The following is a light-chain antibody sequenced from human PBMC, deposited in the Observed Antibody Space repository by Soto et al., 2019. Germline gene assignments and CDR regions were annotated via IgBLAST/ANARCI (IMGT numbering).Light chain of an antibody. J-gene: IGKJ4*01. CDR2: GAS. Sequence: DIQMTQSPSSLSASVGDRVTITCRATQSISSNLNWYQQKPGKAPKVLISGASSLQSGVPLRFSGSGSGTDFTLTISSLRSEDFATYYCQQSHRTPLTFGGGTKVEIK. CDR3: QQSHRTPLT. CDR1: QSISSN. V-gene: IGKV1-39*01.